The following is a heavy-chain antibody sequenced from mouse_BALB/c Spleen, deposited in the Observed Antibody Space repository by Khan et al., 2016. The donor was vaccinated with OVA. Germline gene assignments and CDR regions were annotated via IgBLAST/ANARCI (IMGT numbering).Heavy chain of an antibody. CDR3: ARGGKWGFAY. J-gene: IGHJ3*01. CDR2: VSSLAYNF. CDR1: GFTFSDYG. Sequence: EVELVESGGGLVQPGGSRKLSCAASGFTFSDYGMAWVRQAPGKGPEWVAFVSSLAYNFYYADTVTGRFTISRENAKNTLYLEMSSLRSEDTAMYHCARGGKWGFAYWGQGTLVTVSA. V-gene: IGHV5-15*02.